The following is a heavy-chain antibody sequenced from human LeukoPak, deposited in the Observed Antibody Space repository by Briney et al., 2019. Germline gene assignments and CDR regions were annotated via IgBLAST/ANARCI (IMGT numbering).Heavy chain of an antibody. J-gene: IGHJ4*02. CDR2: IYYSGST. CDR1: GGSVSSGSYY. CDR3: ARQGYSSSSGAFDY. V-gene: IGHV4-61*01. Sequence: SETLSLTCTVPGGSVSSGSYYWSWIRQPPGKGLEWIGYIYYSGSTNYNPSLKSRVTISVDTSKNQFSLKLSSVTAADTAVYYCARQGYSSSSGAFDYWGQGTLVTVSS. D-gene: IGHD6-6*01.